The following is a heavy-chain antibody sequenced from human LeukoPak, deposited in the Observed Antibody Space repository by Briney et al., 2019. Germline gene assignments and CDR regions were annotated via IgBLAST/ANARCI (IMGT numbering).Heavy chain of an antibody. D-gene: IGHD3-10*01. CDR2: IWYDGSNK. CDR3: ARDLTGLLLWFGELLFDP. CDR1: GFTFSSYG. Sequence: GGSLRLSCEASGFTFSSYGMHWVRQAQGKGLEWVAVIWYDGSNKYYADSVKGRFTISRDNSKNTLYLQMNSLRAEDTAVYYCARDLTGLLLWFGELLFDPWGQGTLVTVSS. V-gene: IGHV3-33*01. J-gene: IGHJ5*02.